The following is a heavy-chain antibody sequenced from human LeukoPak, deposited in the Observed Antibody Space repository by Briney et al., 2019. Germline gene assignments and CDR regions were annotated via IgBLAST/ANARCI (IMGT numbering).Heavy chain of an antibody. Sequence: GGSLRLSCAASGFTFSGSAMHWVRQASGKGREWVGRIRSKANSYATAYAASVKGRFTISRDDSKNTAYLQMNSLRAEDTAVYYCAKDLSIRYSSGSYYNYFDYWGQGTLVTVSS. V-gene: IGHV3-73*01. CDR1: GFTFSGSA. D-gene: IGHD3-10*01. J-gene: IGHJ4*02. CDR2: IRSKANSYAT. CDR3: AKDLSIRYSSGSYYNYFDY.